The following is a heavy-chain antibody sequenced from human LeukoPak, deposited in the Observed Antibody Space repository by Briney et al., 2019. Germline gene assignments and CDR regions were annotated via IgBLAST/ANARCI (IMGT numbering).Heavy chain of an antibody. CDR3: ARLRSGGYYYYMDV. CDR1: GGSISSYY. Sequence: SETLSLTCTVSGGSISSYYWSWIRQPPGKGLEWSGYIYYSGSTNYNPSLKSRVTISVDTSKNQFSLKLSSVTAADTAVYYCARLRSGGYYYYMDVWGKGTTVTVSS. V-gene: IGHV4-59*01. CDR2: IYYSGST. J-gene: IGHJ6*03. D-gene: IGHD1-14*01.